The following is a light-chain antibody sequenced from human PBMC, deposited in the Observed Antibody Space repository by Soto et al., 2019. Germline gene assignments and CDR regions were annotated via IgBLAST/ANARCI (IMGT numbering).Light chain of an antibody. J-gene: IGLJ1*01. Sequence: VLTXPASVSGSPGQSITISCTGTSSDVGGYNYVSWYQQHPDKAPKLMIYEVSNRPSGVSNRFSGSKSGNTASLTISGLHAEDEADYYCSSYTSSSTLYVFGTGTKVTVL. CDR3: SSYTSSSTLYV. CDR1: SSDVGGYNY. V-gene: IGLV2-14*01. CDR2: EVS.